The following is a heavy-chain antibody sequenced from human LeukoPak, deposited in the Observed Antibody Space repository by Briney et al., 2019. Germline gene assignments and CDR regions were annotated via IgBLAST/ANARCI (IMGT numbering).Heavy chain of an antibody. J-gene: IGHJ4*02. Sequence: GGSRRLSCAASGFTFNTYAMSWVRQAPGKGLEWVSGISASGGSTYYADSVKGRFTISRDNSKNTLYLQMNSLRAEDTAVYYCARDTHPYCGGDCYLFDYWGQGTLDTVSS. CDR2: ISASGGST. D-gene: IGHD2-21*01. CDR3: ARDTHPYCGGDCYLFDY. V-gene: IGHV3-23*01. CDR1: GFTFNTYA.